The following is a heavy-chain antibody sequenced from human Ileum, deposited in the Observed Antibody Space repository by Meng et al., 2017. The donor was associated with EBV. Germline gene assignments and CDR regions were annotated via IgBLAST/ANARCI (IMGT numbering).Heavy chain of an antibody. J-gene: IGHJ4*02. Sequence: QEHLVQSGAEVKKPGASVKVSCKASGYSFTGHYIHWVRQAPGQGLEWVGWIYPNSGGTRYAQKFEGRVTMTRDTSITTAYMELSSLKSADTAVYYCARDGAGGNSFDFWGQGTLVTVSS. CDR3: ARDGAGGNSFDF. D-gene: IGHD3-16*01. V-gene: IGHV1-2*02. CDR1: GYSFTGHY. CDR2: IYPNSGGT.